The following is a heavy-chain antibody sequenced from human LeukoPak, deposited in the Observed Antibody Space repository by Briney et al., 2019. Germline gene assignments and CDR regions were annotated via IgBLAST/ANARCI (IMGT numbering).Heavy chain of an antibody. CDR2: IIPIFGTA. CDR1: GGTFSTYA. D-gene: IGHD5-18*01. CDR3: AREGDTTMIRPFDY. J-gene: IGHJ4*02. Sequence: SVKVSCKASGGTFSTYAASWVRQAPGQGLEWMGGIIPIFGTANYAQKFQGRVTITADVSTRIAYMELSSLRPEDTAVYYCAREGDTTMIRPFDYWGQGTLVTVPS. V-gene: IGHV1-69*13.